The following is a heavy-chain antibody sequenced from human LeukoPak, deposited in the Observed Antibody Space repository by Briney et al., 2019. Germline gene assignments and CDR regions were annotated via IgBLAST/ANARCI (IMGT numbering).Heavy chain of an antibody. CDR1: GFTFSSYA. J-gene: IGHJ4*02. CDR3: AKNRWLEYYFDY. CDR2: IGGSGGST. V-gene: IGHV3-23*01. Sequence: PGGSLRLSCAASGFTFSSYAMSWVRQAPGKGLEWVSAIGGSGGSTYYADSVKGRFTISRDNSKNTLYLQMNSLRAEDTAVYYCAKNRWLEYYFDYWGQGTLVTVSS. D-gene: IGHD3-22*01.